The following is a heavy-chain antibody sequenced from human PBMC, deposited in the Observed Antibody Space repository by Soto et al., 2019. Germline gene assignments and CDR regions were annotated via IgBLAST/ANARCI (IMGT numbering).Heavy chain of an antibody. CDR3: AGVVNGGGGYVYYYYYYGMDV. Sequence: QVQLVQSGAEVKKPGASVKVSCKASGYTFTSYGISWVRQAPGQGLEWMGWISAYNGNTNYAQKLQGRVTVTTDTATSKAYMELRSLRSDDTAVYSGAGVVNGGGGYVYYYYYYGMDVWGQGTTVTVSS. D-gene: IGHD6-19*01. CDR1: GYTFTSYG. CDR2: ISAYNGNT. V-gene: IGHV1-18*01. J-gene: IGHJ6*02.